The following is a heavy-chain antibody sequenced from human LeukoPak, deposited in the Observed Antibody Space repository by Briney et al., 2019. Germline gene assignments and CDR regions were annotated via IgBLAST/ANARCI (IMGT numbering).Heavy chain of an antibody. CDR2: ISSSSYI. D-gene: IGHD1-26*01. J-gene: IGHJ4*02. V-gene: IGHV3-21*01. Sequence: GGSLRLSCAASGFTFSSYSMNWVRQAPGKGLEWGSSISSSSYIYYADSVKVRFTISRDNAKNSLYLQMNSLRAEDTAVYYCASWRIAGGYWGQGTLVTVSS. CDR1: GFTFSSYS. CDR3: ASWRIAGGY.